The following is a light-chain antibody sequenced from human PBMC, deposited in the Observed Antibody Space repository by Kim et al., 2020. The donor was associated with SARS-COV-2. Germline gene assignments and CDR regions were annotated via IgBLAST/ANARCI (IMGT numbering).Light chain of an antibody. CDR2: GAS. V-gene: IGKV3-20*01. CDR3: QQYGSPYT. Sequence: SLSPEESAPTACRSSQSVSSSYLAWYQQKPGQVPRILSYGASSRATGIPDRCSGSGSGTDFTLSISRLGPEDFAVYYCQQYGSPYTFGQGTKLEIK. CDR1: QSVSSSY. J-gene: IGKJ2*01.